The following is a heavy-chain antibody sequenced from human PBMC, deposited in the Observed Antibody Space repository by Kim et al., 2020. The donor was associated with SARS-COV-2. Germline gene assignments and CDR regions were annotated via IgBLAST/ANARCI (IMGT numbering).Heavy chain of an antibody. CDR1: GAPVSRFY. CDR2: IHNNGGT. CDR3: ARDGDGDSSGYPWPGLDY. Sequence: SETLSLTCTVSGAPVSRFYWSWIRQPPGKGLEWIGYIHNNGGTNYNPSLKSRVSISLDTSRNQFFLRVNSVSTADTAVYYCARDGDGDSSGYPWPGLDY. J-gene: IGHJ4*01. D-gene: IGHD3-22*01. V-gene: IGHV4-59*02.